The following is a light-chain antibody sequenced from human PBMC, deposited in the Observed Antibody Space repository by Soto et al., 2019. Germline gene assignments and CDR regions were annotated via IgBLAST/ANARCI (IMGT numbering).Light chain of an antibody. CDR3: QEDETLWGR. CDR1: QSVSGW. Sequence: IQMTQSHSTLSSSVGDTVTVTCRASQSVSGWLAWYQQKPGEAPMLLIYDASAMPCGVPSRFSGSGYGTKLLHTLACLQADHFATVYSQEDETLWGRLGPGTKV. J-gene: IGKJ1*01. CDR2: DAS. V-gene: IGKV1-5*01.